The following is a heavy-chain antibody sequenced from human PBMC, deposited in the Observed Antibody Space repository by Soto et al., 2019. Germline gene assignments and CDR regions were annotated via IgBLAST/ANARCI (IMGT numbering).Heavy chain of an antibody. CDR1: GFTFSNYA. CDR3: VRDGSDCNTTSCEFYYYNYAMDV. D-gene: IGHD2-2*01. J-gene: IGHJ6*02. Sequence: GGSLRLSCSASGFTFSNYAMRWVRQAPGRGLEYVSVISDTGANTFYADLVEGRFTISRDNSKKTLYLQLRSLRPEDTAVYYCVRDGSDCNTTSCEFYYYNYAMDVWGQGTTVTVSS. CDR2: ISDTGANT. V-gene: IGHV3-64D*09.